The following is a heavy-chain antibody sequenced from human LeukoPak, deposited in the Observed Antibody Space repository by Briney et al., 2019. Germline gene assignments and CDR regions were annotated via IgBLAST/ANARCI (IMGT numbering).Heavy chain of an antibody. CDR2: ISAYNGNT. J-gene: IGHJ5*02. CDR3: ARRMYYYDSSGYYFWFDP. D-gene: IGHD3-22*01. Sequence: GASVKVSCKASGYTFTSYGISWVRQAPGQGLEWMGWISAYNGNTNYAQKLQGRVTMTTDTSTSTAYMELRSLRSDDTAVYYCARRMYYYDSSGYYFWFDPWGQGTLVTVSS. V-gene: IGHV1-18*01. CDR1: GYTFTSYG.